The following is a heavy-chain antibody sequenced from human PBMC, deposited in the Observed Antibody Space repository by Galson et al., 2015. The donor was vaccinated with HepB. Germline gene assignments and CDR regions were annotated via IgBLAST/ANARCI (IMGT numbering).Heavy chain of an antibody. CDR3: ARDYGSGSYYYIDY. J-gene: IGHJ4*02. CDR1: GYTFTSYG. Sequence: SVKVSCKASGYTFTSYGISWVRQAPGQGLEWMGWISAYNGNTNYAQKLQGRVTMTTDTSTSTAYTELRSLRSDDTAVYYCARDYGSGSYYYIDYWGQGTLVTVSS. CDR2: ISAYNGNT. V-gene: IGHV1-18*01. D-gene: IGHD3-10*01.